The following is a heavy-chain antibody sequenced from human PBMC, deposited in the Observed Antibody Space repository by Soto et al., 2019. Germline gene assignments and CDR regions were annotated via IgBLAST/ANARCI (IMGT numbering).Heavy chain of an antibody. CDR1: GDSVNSATYY. J-gene: IGHJ4*02. V-gene: IGHV4-30-2*01. D-gene: IGHD2-21*01. CDR3: ARGNVVAIDY. CDR2: IYHSGST. Sequence: PSETLSLTCTVSGDSVNSATYYWSWIRQPPGKGLEWIGYIYHSGSTYYNPSLKGRVTISVDRSKNQFSLKLSSVTAADTAVYYCARGNVVAIDYWGQGTLVTVSS.